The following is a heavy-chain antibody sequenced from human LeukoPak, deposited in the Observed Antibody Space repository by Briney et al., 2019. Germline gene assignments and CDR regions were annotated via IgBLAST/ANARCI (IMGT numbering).Heavy chain of an antibody. CDR1: DGSLSNYY. CDR3: AREREGIVIVPPARGAFDI. Sequence: PETLSLTCRVSDGSLSNYYWSWIRQPAGPGLEWIGRIYPSGTTNYKPSLKSRLTMSIDKSKNQFSLKLSSVTAADTAVYYCAREREGIVIVPPARGAFDIWGQGTMVTVSS. V-gene: IGHV4-4*07. CDR2: IYPSGTT. J-gene: IGHJ3*02. D-gene: IGHD2-2*01.